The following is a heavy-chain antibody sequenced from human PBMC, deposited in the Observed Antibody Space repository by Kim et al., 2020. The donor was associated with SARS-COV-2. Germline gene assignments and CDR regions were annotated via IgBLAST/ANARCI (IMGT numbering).Heavy chain of an antibody. CDR3: AKDSSPYGGGQDGTEEPIDY. J-gene: IGHJ4*02. CDR2: ISWNSGSI. CDR1: GFTFDDYA. V-gene: IGHV3-9*01. Sequence: GGSLRLSCAASGFTFDDYAMHWVRQAPGKGLEWVSGISWNSGSIGYADSVKGRFTISRDNAKNSLYLQMNSLRAEDTALYYCAKDSSPYGGGQDGTEEPIDYWGQGTLVTVSS. D-gene: IGHD1-1*01.